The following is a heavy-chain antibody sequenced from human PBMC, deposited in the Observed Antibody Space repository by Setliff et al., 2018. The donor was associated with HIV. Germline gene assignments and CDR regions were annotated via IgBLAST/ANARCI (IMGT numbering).Heavy chain of an antibody. CDR3: AIGFCNNPHCYIGVLDY. D-gene: IGHD2-2*02. Sequence: PGESLKISCKGSGYSFTTYWIGWVRQMPGKGLEWMGIIYPGDSDTRYSPSFQGQVTISADKSINTAYLQWSSLKASDTAMYYCAIGFCNNPHCYIGVLDYWGQGTLVTVSS. CDR1: GYSFTTYW. CDR2: IYPGDSDT. J-gene: IGHJ4*02. V-gene: IGHV5-51*01.